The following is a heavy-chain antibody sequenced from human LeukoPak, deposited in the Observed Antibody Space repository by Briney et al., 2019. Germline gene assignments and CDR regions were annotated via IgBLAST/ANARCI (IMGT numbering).Heavy chain of an antibody. D-gene: IGHD3-9*01. CDR1: RFTFASYA. CDR3: ARGRKFDWILPTDFDF. Sequence: PGGSLRLSCAASRFTFASYAMSWVRQAPGKGLEWVSVISDSGGSTYYADPVKGRFTISRDNSKNTLYLQMNSLRVEDTAVYYCARGRKFDWILPTDFDFWGQGTLVTVSS. V-gene: IGHV3-23*01. J-gene: IGHJ4*02. CDR2: ISDSGGST.